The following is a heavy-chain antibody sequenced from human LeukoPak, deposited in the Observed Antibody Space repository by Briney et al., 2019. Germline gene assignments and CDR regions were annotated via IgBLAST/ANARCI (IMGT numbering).Heavy chain of an antibody. CDR1: GLTFRDFW. D-gene: IGHD1-1*01. J-gene: IGHJ5*02. CDR2: LQQNGIEK. Sequence: PGGSLRLSFAALGLTFRDFWMTGFAKAPGKGLDGVANLQQNGIEKYTVEARFTISRDNGNSLLYLRINSLRADDTAMYYCARDRDGKDLGGQGTLVSVSS. CDR3: ARDRDGKDL. V-gene: IGHV3-7*01.